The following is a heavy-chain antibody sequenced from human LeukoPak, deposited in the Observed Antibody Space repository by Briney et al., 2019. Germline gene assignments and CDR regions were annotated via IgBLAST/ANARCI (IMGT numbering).Heavy chain of an antibody. CDR1: GYTFTIYD. J-gene: IGHJ3*02. CDR3: ARGSSGWPYQDAFDI. V-gene: IGHV1-8*01. D-gene: IGHD6-19*01. CDR2: MNPNSGNT. Sequence: ASVKVSCKASGYTFTIYDINWVRQATGQGIEWMGWMNPNSGNTGYAQKFQGRVTMARNTSISTAYMELYSLRSEDTAVYYCARGSSGWPYQDAFDIWAQGTMVTVSS.